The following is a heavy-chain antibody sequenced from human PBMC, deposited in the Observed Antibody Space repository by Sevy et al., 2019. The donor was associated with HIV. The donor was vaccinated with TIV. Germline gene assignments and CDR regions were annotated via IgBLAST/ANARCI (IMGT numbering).Heavy chain of an antibody. D-gene: IGHD3-22*01. CDR2: IFNNGSNK. CDR1: GFTFSSYP. V-gene: IGHV3-30-3*01. Sequence: GGSLSLSCAASGFTFSSYPLNWVRQPPGKGLEWVAFIFNNGSNKYYADPVKGRFTISRDNSKNTLYLQMNSLRAEDTAVYYCASVYYYDSSGYLSYFDYWGQGTLVTVSS. CDR3: ASVYYYDSSGYLSYFDY. J-gene: IGHJ4*02.